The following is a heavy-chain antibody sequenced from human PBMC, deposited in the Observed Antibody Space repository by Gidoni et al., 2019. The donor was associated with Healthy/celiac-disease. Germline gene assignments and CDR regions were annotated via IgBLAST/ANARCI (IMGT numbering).Heavy chain of an antibody. CDR2: ISDDGSNK. CDR3: AKVRRPYCSGGSCYEGLLDY. J-gene: IGHJ4*02. Sequence: QVQLVESGGGVVQPGRSLRLSCAASGFTFSSYGMHWVRQAPGKGLEWVAVISDDGSNKYYADSVKGRFTISRDNSKNTLYLQMNSLRAEDTAVYYCAKVRRPYCSGGSCYEGLLDYWGQGTLVTVSS. CDR1: GFTFSSYG. V-gene: IGHV3-30*18. D-gene: IGHD2-15*01.